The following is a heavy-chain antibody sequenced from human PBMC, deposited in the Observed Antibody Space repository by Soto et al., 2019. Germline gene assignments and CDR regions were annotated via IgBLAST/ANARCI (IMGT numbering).Heavy chain of an antibody. Sequence: ETLSLTCTVSGGSISSSSYYWGWIRQPPGKGLEWIGSIYYSGSTYYNPSLKSRVTISVDTSKNQFSLKLSSVTAADAAVYYCARHPQQVVGYFDYWGQGTLVTVSS. CDR2: IYYSGST. V-gene: IGHV4-39*01. D-gene: IGHD6-6*01. CDR1: GGSISSSSYY. CDR3: ARHPQQVVGYFDY. J-gene: IGHJ4*02.